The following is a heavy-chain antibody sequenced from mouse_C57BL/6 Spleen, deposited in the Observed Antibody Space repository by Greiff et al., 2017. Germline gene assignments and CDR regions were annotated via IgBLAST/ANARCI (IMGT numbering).Heavy chain of an antibody. V-gene: IGHV1-58*01. CDR2: IYIGNGYT. CDR1: GYTFTSYG. Sequence: EVQLQQSGAELVRPGSSVKMSCTTSGYTFTSYGINWVKQRPGQGLEWIGYIYIGNGYTEYNEKFKGKATQTSNTSYSTAYLQRSSLTSEDSTIYDCARGHEGNYDMEDAMDYWGQGTTVTVAS. CDR3: ARGHEGNYDMEDAMDY. D-gene: IGHD2-1*01. J-gene: IGHJ4*01.